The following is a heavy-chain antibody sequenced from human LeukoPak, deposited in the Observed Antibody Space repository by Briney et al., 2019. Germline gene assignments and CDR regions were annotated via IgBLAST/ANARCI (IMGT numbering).Heavy chain of an antibody. Sequence: GRSLRLSCAASGCIFSSYGRNWVRQAPGKGLEWVSYISGTSTTIYYADSVKGRFTISRDNAKYSLHLQMDSLRADDTAVYSCARGGLGSWTFDSWGQGTLVTVSS. V-gene: IGHV3-48*04. J-gene: IGHJ5*01. CDR3: ARGGLGSWTFDS. CDR2: ISGTSTTI. CDR1: GCIFSSYG. D-gene: IGHD3-10*01.